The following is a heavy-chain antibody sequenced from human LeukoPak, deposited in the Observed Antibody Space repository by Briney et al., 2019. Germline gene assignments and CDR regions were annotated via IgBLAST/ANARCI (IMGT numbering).Heavy chain of an antibody. Sequence: GASVKVSCKASGYTFTSYDINWVRQATGQGLEWMGWMNPNSGNTGYAQKFQGRDTMTRNTSISTSYMELSSLRSEDTAVYYCARVNYYYASSGYYSLRYWGQGTLVTVSS. V-gene: IGHV1-8*01. CDR1: GYTFTSYD. CDR3: ARVNYYYASSGYYSLRY. J-gene: IGHJ4*02. CDR2: MNPNSGNT. D-gene: IGHD3-22*01.